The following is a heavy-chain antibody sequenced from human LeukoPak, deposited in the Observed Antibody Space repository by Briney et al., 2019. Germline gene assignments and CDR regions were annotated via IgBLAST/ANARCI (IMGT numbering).Heavy chain of an antibody. D-gene: IGHD2-2*01. CDR2: ISGSGGST. Sequence: GGSLRLSCAASGFTFSSYAMSWVRQAPGKGLEWVSAISGSGGSTYYADSVKGRFTISRDNSKNTLYLQMNSLRAEDTAVYYCARYCSSTSCPSPFHYYGMDVWGQGTTVTVSS. CDR3: ARYCSSTSCPSPFHYYGMDV. J-gene: IGHJ6*02. V-gene: IGHV3-23*01. CDR1: GFTFSSYA.